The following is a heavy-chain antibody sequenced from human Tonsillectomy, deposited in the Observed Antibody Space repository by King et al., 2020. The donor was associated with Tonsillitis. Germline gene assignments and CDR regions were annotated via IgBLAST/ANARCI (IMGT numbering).Heavy chain of an antibody. Sequence: QLQESGPGLVKPSQTLSLTCTVSGGSISSDGYFWSWIRQHPGRGLEWIGYFFYSGSTYYNPSLKSRVTISVDTSKNQFSLKLTSVTAADTAVYYCARLGEQQLVIDYWGQGTLVTVSS. CDR3: ARLGEQQLVIDY. J-gene: IGHJ4*02. D-gene: IGHD6-13*01. CDR1: GGSISSDGYF. CDR2: FFYSGST. V-gene: IGHV4-31*03.